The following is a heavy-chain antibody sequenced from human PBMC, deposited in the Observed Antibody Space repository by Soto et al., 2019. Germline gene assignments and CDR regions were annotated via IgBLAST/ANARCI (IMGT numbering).Heavy chain of an antibody. CDR3: ARGGPYCTNGVCYSSPFDY. V-gene: IGHV1-69*01. J-gene: IGHJ4*02. D-gene: IGHD2-8*01. CDR2: IIPIFGTA. CDR1: GGTFSRYA. Sequence: QVQLVQSGAEVKKPGSSVKVSCKASGGTFSRYAISWVRQAPGQGLEWMGGIIPIFGTANYAQKFQGRVTITADESTSTAYMELSSLRSEDTAVYYCARGGPYCTNGVCYSSPFDYWGQGTLVTVSS.